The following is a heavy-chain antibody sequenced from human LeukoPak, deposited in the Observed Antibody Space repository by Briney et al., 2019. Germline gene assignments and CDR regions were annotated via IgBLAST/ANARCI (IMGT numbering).Heavy chain of an antibody. Sequence: TSETLSLTCAVYGGSSSGYYWSWIRQPPGKGLEWIGEINHSGSTNYNPSLKSRVTISVDTSKNQFSLKLSSVTAADTAVYYCASIMVRGVIISDDAFDIWGQGTMVTVSS. J-gene: IGHJ3*02. CDR3: ASIMVRGVIISDDAFDI. D-gene: IGHD3-10*01. CDR1: GGSSSGYY. CDR2: INHSGST. V-gene: IGHV4-34*01.